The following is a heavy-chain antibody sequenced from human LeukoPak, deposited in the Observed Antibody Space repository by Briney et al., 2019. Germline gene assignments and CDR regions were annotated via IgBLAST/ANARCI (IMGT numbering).Heavy chain of an antibody. J-gene: IGHJ4*02. CDR3: ARRTGIGVAATLDY. Sequence: SETLSLTCTVSGGSISGYYWSWIRQPPGKGLEWIGYIYYTGSRNYNPSLKSRLTISVDTSNNQFSLKLSSVTAADTAVYYCARRTGIGVAATLDYWGQGTLVTVSS. CDR2: IYYTGSR. D-gene: IGHD6-19*01. V-gene: IGHV4-59*08. CDR1: GGSISGYY.